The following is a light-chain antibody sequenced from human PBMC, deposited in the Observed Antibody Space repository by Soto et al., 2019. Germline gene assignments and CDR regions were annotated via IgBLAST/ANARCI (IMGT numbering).Light chain of an antibody. CDR3: QQYGSSPPVT. CDR2: GAS. V-gene: IGKV3-20*01. CDR1: QSVSSSY. Sequence: EIVLTQSPGTLSLSPGERATLSCRASQSVSSSYLAWYQQKSGQAPRLLIYGASSRATGIPDRFSGSGSGTDFTLTISRLEPEDFAVYYCQQYGSSPPVTFGQGKRLEIK. J-gene: IGKJ5*01.